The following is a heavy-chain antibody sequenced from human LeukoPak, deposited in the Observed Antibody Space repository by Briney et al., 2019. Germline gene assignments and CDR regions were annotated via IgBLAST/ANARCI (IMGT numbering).Heavy chain of an antibody. D-gene: IGHD6-19*01. Sequence: PSETLSLTCAVYGGSFSGYYWSWIRQPPGKGLEWIGEINHSGSTNYNPSLKSRVTISVDTSKNQFSLKLSSVTAADTAVYYCARLTGYSSGWYTYWGQGTLVTVSS. J-gene: IGHJ4*02. CDR3: ARLTGYSSGWYTY. V-gene: IGHV4-34*01. CDR1: GGSFSGYY. CDR2: INHSGST.